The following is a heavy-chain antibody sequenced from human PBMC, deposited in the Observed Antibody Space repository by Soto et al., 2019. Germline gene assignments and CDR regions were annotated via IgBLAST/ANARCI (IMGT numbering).Heavy chain of an antibody. D-gene: IGHD4-17*01. CDR3: AKVWERAVTTRCDFDLMDV. CDR1: GFTFSSYA. CDR2: ISGSGGST. Sequence: EVQLLESGGGLVQPGGSLRLSCTASGFTFSSYAMSWVRQAPGKGLEWVSTISGSGGSTYYADSVKGRFTISRDNSKNKLYHQMNRLRAEDMAVCYCAKVWERAVTTRCDFDLMDVWGPGTRVTV. J-gene: IGHJ6*01. V-gene: IGHV3-23*01.